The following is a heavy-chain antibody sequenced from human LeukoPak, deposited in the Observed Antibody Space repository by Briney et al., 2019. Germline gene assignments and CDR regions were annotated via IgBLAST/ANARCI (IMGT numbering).Heavy chain of an antibody. CDR3: ASTSLPDDSSSSDY. CDR2: ISYSGST. D-gene: IGHD6-13*01. J-gene: IGHJ4*02. CDR1: GGSISSYY. Sequence: SETLSLTCTVSGGSISSYYWSWIRQPPGKGLEWIGYISYSGSTNYNPSLKSRVTISVDTSKNQFSLKLSSVTAADTAVYYCASTSLPDDSSSSDYWGQGTLVTVSS. V-gene: IGHV4-59*01.